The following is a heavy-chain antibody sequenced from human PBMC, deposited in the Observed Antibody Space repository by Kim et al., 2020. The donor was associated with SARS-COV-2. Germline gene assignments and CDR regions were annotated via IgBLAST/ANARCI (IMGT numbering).Heavy chain of an antibody. V-gene: IGHV3-23*01. CDR3: AKDGVGVGDYTPYDNWFDP. CDR2: ISGSGGST. Sequence: GGSLRLSCAASGFTFSSYAMSWVRQAPGKGLEWVSAISGSGGSTYYADSVKGRFTISRDNSKNTLYLQMNSLRAEDTAVYYCAKDGVGVGDYTPYDNWFDPWGQGTLVTVSS. J-gene: IGHJ5*02. D-gene: IGHD4-17*01. CDR1: GFTFSSYA.